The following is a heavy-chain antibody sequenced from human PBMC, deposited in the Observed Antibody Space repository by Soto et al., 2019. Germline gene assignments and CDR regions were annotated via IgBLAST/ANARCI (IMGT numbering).Heavy chain of an antibody. CDR1: GFTFSSYG. J-gene: IGHJ3*02. V-gene: IGHV3-23*01. CDR3: ANGGGWELLLALDI. D-gene: IGHD1-26*01. CDR2: ISGSGGST. Sequence: PGGSLRLSCAASGFTFSSYGMSWVRQAPGKGLEWVSGISGSGGSTYYAGSVKGRFTISRDNSKNTLYVQMNSLRAEDTAVYYCANGGGWELLLALDIWGQGTMVTVSS.